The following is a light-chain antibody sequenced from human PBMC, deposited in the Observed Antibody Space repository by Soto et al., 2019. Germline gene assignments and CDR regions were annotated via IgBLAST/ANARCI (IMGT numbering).Light chain of an antibody. J-gene: IGKJ1*01. V-gene: IGKV3-11*01. Sequence: ETVLTQSPATLSLSPGERATLSCRASQSISDSLAWYQQKPGQAPRLLIHGASTRATGFPARFSGSGSGTDFTLTISSLESEDFAVYYCQQRSNWPWTFGQGTKVDIK. CDR1: QSISDS. CDR3: QQRSNWPWT. CDR2: GAS.